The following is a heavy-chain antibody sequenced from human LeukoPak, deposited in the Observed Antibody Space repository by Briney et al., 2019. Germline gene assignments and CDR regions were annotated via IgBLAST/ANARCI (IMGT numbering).Heavy chain of an antibody. CDR1: GYTFTSYG. V-gene: IGHV1-18*01. J-gene: IGHJ4*02. CDR2: ISAYNGNT. D-gene: IGHD6-13*01. Sequence: ASVKVSCKASGYTFTSYGISWVRQAPGQGLEWMGWISAYNGNTNYAQKLQGRVTMTTDTSTSTAYMELRGLRSDDTAVYYCARGGRDSSSWYGSFDYWGQGNLVTVSS. CDR3: ARGGRDSSSWYGSFDY.